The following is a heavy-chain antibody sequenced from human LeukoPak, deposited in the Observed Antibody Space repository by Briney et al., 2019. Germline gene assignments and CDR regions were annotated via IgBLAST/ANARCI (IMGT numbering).Heavy chain of an antibody. J-gene: IGHJ6*02. D-gene: IGHD1-7*01. CDR3: AKPINWNYVYYYYGMDV. CDR2: ISGSGGST. Sequence: GGSLRLFCAASGFTFSSYAMSWVRQAPGKGLEWVSAISGSGGSTYYADSVKGRFTISRDNSKNTLYLQMNSLRAEDTAVYYCAKPINWNYVYYYYGMDVWGQGTTVTVSS. V-gene: IGHV3-23*01. CDR1: GFTFSSYA.